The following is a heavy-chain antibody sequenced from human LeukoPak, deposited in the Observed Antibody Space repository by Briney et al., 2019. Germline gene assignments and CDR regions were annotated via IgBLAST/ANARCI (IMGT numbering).Heavy chain of an antibody. CDR1: GGSISSYY. CDR3: ARVGNYDFWSGYYEPLQYHWFDP. CDR2: IYYSGST. D-gene: IGHD3-3*01. V-gene: IGHV4-59*01. Sequence: SETLSLTCTVSGGSISSYYWSWIRQPPAKVLEWIGYIYYSGSTNYNPSLKSRVTISVDTSKNQFSLKLSSVTAADTAVYYCARVGNYDFWSGYYEPLQYHWFDPWGQGTLVTVSS. J-gene: IGHJ5*02.